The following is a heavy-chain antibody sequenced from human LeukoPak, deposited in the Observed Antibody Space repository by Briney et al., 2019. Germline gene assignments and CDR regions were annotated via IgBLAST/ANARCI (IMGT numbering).Heavy chain of an antibody. D-gene: IGHD6-13*01. V-gene: IGHV4-4*07. J-gene: IGHJ6*02. CDR2: IYTSGST. Sequence: PSETLSLTCTVTGGPISSYYWSWIRQPAGKGLEWIGRIYTSGSTNYNPSLKSRVTMSVDTSKNQFSLKLSSVTAADTAVYYCAREDPGYSSSWNYSYYGMAVWGQGTTVTVSS. CDR1: GGPISSYY. CDR3: AREDPGYSSSWNYSYYGMAV.